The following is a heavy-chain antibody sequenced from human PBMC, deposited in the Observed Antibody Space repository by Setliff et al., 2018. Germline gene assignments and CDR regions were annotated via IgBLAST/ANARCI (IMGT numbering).Heavy chain of an antibody. D-gene: IGHD3-3*01. J-gene: IGHJ3*02. Sequence: GESLKISCAASGFVFGTYGMHWVRQAPGKGLEWLASINPDGSEKYYVDSVKGRFTISRDNAENSLYLQMNSLRAEDTALYYCARSPTVNWSGYEDGFDIWGQGTMVT. CDR2: INPDGSEK. CDR3: ARSPTVNWSGYEDGFDI. CDR1: GFVFGTYG. V-gene: IGHV3-7*01.